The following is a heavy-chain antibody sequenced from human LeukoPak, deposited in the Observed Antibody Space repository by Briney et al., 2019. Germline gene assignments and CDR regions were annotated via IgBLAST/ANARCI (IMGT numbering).Heavy chain of an antibody. CDR2: ISDSGGNT. CDR3: ARAPSEIGGYYPEYFRH. Sequence: GGSLRLSCVASGFTFASYGMNWVRQAPGKGLEWVSGISDSGGNTNYADPVKGRFTISRDNANNTLSLQMNSLRPEDTGVYYCARAPSEIGGYYPEYFRHWGQGTLVTVSS. CDR1: GFTFASYG. V-gene: IGHV3-23*01. J-gene: IGHJ1*01. D-gene: IGHD3-22*01.